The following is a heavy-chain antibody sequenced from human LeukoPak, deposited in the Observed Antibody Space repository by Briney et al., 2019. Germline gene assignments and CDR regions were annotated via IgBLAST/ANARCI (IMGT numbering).Heavy chain of an antibody. V-gene: IGHV1-2*02. J-gene: IGHJ4*02. Sequence: GASVKVSCKPSGYTYTGYYLNWVRQAPGQGLEWMGWIRPNTGATIYEKKFEGRVTMTRETCIETAYMEMRSLRYDDTAVYYCARDRVGSGWPRPWYFEFWGQGTLITVSS. CDR3: ARDRVGSGWPRPWYFEF. CDR1: GYTYTGYY. D-gene: IGHD6-19*01. CDR2: IRPNTGAT.